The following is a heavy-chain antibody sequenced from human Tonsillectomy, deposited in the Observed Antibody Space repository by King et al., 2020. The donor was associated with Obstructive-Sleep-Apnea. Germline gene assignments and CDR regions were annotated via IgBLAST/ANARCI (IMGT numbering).Heavy chain of an antibody. V-gene: IGHV1-18*01. CDR3: ARGKQLGYYYYYGMDV. D-gene: IGHD6-13*01. Sequence: VQLVESGAEVKKPGASVKVSCKASGYTFTSYGISWVRQAPGQGLEWMGWISAYNGNTNYAQKLQGRVTMTTDTTTSTAYMELRSLRSDDTAVYYCARGKQLGYYYYYGMDVWGQGTTVTVSS. CDR1: GYTFTSYG. J-gene: IGHJ6*02. CDR2: ISAYNGNT.